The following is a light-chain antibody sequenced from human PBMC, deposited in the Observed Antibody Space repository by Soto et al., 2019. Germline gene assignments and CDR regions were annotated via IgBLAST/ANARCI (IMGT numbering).Light chain of an antibody. CDR2: AAS. V-gene: IGKV3-15*01. CDR3: RQYNTWATLT. CDR1: QSISSN. Sequence: EILMTQSPASLSASPGERATLTCRASQSISSNLAWYQQKPGQAPKLLIYAASSMATGIPARFSGSGSGTEFSLTISSLQYPDFAVSYCRQYNTWATLTFGQGTRV. J-gene: IGKJ1*01.